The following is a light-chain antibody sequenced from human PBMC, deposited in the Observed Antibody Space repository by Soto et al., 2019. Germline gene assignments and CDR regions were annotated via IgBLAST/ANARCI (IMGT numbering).Light chain of an antibody. V-gene: IGLV2-14*01. J-gene: IGLJ1*01. CDR3: SSYTSSSLYV. CDR1: RSDVGGYNY. CDR2: DVS. Sequence: QSVLTQPASVSGSPGQSITISCTGTRSDVGGYNYVSWYQQHPGKAPKLMIYDVSNRPSGVSNRFSGSKSGNTASLTISGLQAEDEADYYCSSYTSSSLYVFGTGTKVTVL.